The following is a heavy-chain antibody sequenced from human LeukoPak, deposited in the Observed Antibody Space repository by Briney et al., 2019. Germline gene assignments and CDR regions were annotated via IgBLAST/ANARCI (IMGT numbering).Heavy chain of an antibody. J-gene: IGHJ6*03. D-gene: IGHD5-24*01. CDR3: ARRHGDGYNDYYYYYMDV. Sequence: PGGSLRPSCAASGFTFSSYDMHWVRQATGKGLEWVSAIGTAGDTYYPGSVKGRFTISRDNAKNSLYLQMNSLRAEDTAVYYCARRHGDGYNDYYYYYMDVWGKGTTVTISS. V-gene: IGHV3-13*01. CDR1: GFTFSSYD. CDR2: IGTAGDT.